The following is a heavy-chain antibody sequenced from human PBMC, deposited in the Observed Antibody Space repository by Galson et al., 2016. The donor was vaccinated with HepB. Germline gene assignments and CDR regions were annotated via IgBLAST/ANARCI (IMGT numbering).Heavy chain of an antibody. V-gene: IGHV4-34*01. CDR3: ASVMAFTRFDF. D-gene: IGHD2-8*01. Sequence: ETLSLTCDVYGGSLRGYYWSWVRQPPGKGLEWIGEIYDSGATNYNPSLKSRVTISLDTSTNQLSLKLSSVTAADTAVYYCASVMAFTRFDFWGQGTLVTVST. J-gene: IGHJ4*02. CDR1: GGSLRGYY. CDR2: IYDSGAT.